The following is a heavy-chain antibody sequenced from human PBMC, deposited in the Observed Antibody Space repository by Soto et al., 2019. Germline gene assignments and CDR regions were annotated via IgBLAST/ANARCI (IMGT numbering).Heavy chain of an antibody. CDR1: GYSFTSYY. CDR2: IDPSGGST. V-gene: IGHV1-46*01. J-gene: IGHJ4*02. D-gene: IGHD3-22*01. Sequence: ASVKVSCKTSGYSFTSYYLHWVRQAPGQGPEWMGTIDPSGGSTTYAQRFQGRVIITGDAFTTTVYMELTSLRSEDTAVYYCARNRYYYDKNAYFQNLDYWGQGTLVTVSS. CDR3: ARNRYYYDKNAYFQNLDY.